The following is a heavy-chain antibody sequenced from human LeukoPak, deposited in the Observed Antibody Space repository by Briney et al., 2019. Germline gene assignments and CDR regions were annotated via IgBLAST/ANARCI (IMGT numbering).Heavy chain of an antibody. D-gene: IGHD3-10*01. J-gene: IGHJ4*02. CDR3: AINDGSGSYYKSDY. V-gene: IGHV4-39*07. CDR1: GGSISGSSYF. CDR2: INQSGST. Sequence: SETLSLTCTVSGGSISGSSYFWGWIRQPPGKGLEWIGEINQSGSTNYNPSLKSRVTISIDTSKNQFSLKLNSVTAADTAVYYCAINDGSGSYYKSDYWGQGTLVTVS.